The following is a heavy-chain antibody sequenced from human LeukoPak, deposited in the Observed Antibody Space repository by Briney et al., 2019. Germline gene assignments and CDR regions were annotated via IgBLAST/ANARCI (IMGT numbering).Heavy chain of an antibody. J-gene: IGHJ5*02. CDR3: ARKRCTGDCYLFDP. CDR2: INTNNGNT. V-gene: IGHV1-18*01. CDR1: GYTFSTYG. D-gene: IGHD2-21*02. Sequence: GASVKVSCTASGYTFSTYGLMWVRQAPGQGLGWKGWINTNNGNTDYAQKFQGRVTMTTDTSTSTGYMELRSLRSDDTAVYYCARKRCTGDCYLFDPWGQGTLVTVSS.